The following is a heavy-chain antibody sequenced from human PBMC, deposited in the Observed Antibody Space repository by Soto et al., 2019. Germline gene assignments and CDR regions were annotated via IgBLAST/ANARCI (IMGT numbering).Heavy chain of an antibody. Sequence: PGESLKISCKGSGYSFTSYWIGWVRQMPGKGLEWMGIIYPGDSGTRYSPSFQGQVTISADKSINTAYLQWSSLKASDTAMYYCARRNTYGYYYFDPWGQGTLVTVSS. D-gene: IGHD5-18*01. V-gene: IGHV5-51*01. CDR1: GYSFTSYW. CDR2: IYPGDSGT. J-gene: IGHJ4*02. CDR3: ARRNTYGYYYFDP.